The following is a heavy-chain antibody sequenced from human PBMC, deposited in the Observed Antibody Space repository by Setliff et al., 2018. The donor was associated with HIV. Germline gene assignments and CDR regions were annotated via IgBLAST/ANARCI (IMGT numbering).Heavy chain of an antibody. CDR1: GGSISTYY. V-gene: IGHV4-59*08. J-gene: IGHJ6*03. Sequence: SETLSLTCTVSGGSISTYYWGWIRQPPGKGLECIGYVYYSGGTTNYNPSLKSRVTISMDTSKNQFSLKLSSVTAADTAVYYCARQWGERVMDVWGNGTTVTVSS. D-gene: IGHD3-16*01. CDR3: ARQWGERVMDV. CDR2: VYYSGGTT.